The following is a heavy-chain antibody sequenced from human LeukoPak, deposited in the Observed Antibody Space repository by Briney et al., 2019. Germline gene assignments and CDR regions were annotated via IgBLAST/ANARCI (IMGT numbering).Heavy chain of an antibody. D-gene: IGHD2-15*01. CDR2: ISYDGSNK. Sequence: GRSLRLSCAASGFTFSSYAMHWVRQAPGKGLEWVAVISYDGSNKYYADSVKGRSTISRDNSKNTLYLQMNSLRAEDTAVYYCAKALPPYCSGGSCYLDYWGQGTLVTVSS. CDR3: AKALPPYCSGGSCYLDY. J-gene: IGHJ4*02. V-gene: IGHV3-30-3*01. CDR1: GFTFSSYA.